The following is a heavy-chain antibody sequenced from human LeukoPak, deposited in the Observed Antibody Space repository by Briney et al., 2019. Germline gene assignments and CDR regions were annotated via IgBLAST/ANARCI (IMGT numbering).Heavy chain of an antibody. CDR1: GFTFSDAW. Sequence: GGSLRLSCAASGFTFSDAWMTWVRQAPGRGLEWVGRIQSKSSGGTTDYAAPVKGRFTISRDDSKNMLYLQMNSLKVEDTAIYYCATPPDWGQGTLVAVSS. J-gene: IGHJ4*02. CDR3: ATPPD. V-gene: IGHV3-15*01. CDR2: IQSKSSGGTT.